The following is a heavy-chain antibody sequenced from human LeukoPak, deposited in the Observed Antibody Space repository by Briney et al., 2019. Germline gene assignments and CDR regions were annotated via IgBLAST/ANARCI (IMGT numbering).Heavy chain of an antibody. CDR2: IYSGGST. CDR1: GFTVSRKY. D-gene: IGHD3-22*01. V-gene: IGHV3-53*03. Sequence: GGSPRLSCAASGFTVSRKYMSWVRQPQGKGLEWVTVIYSGGSTYYADSVKGRFTITRDNSKNTLYLQMNSLRAEDTAVYYCARAPPYYYDSSGYLFGEAFDIWGQGTMVTVSS. CDR3: ARAPPYYYDSSGYLFGEAFDI. J-gene: IGHJ3*02.